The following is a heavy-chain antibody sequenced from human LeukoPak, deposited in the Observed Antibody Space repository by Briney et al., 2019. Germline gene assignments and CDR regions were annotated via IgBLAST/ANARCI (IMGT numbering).Heavy chain of an antibody. Sequence: SETLSLTCTVSGGSISNYYWSWIRQPPGKGLEWIGYICHTGSTKYNPSLKSRVAISIDTSKNQFSLNLRSMTAADTALYYCARGRGGYDFYAYWGQGLPVTVSS. CDR1: GGSISNYY. CDR3: ARGRGGYDFYAY. CDR2: ICHTGST. D-gene: IGHD3-3*01. J-gene: IGHJ4*02. V-gene: IGHV4-59*01.